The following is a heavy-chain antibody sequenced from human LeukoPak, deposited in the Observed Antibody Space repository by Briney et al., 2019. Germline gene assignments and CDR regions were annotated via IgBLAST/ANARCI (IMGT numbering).Heavy chain of an antibody. J-gene: IGHJ6*02. CDR2: ISYDGSNK. CDR3: AKDHTEASGSYYNGYYYGMDV. D-gene: IGHD3-10*01. V-gene: IGHV3-30*18. CDR1: GFTFSSYG. Sequence: GKSLRLSCAASGFTFSSYGMHWVRQAPGKGLEWVAVISYDGSNKYYADSVKGRFTISRDNSKNTLYLQMNSLRAEDTAVYYCAKDHTEASGSYYNGYYYGMDVWGQGTTVTVSS.